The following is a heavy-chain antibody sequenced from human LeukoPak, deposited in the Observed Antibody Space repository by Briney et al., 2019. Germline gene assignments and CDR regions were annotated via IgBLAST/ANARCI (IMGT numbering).Heavy chain of an antibody. J-gene: IGHJ4*02. V-gene: IGHV3-30-3*01. D-gene: IGHD6-13*01. CDR1: GFTFSSYA. CDR3: ARASREADCFDY. Sequence: GGSLRLSCAASGFTFSSYAMHWVRQAPGKGLEWVAVISYDGSNKYYADSVKGRFTISRDNSKNTLYLQMNSLRAEDTAVYYCARASREADCFDYWGQGTLVTVSS. CDR2: ISYDGSNK.